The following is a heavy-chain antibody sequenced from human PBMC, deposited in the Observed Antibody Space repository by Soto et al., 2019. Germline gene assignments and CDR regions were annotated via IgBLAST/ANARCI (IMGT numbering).Heavy chain of an antibody. CDR2: ISWDGTKT. Sequence: PGGSLRLSCAASGFTFNDYAMYWVRQAPGKGLEWVSGISWDGTKTDYADSVKGRFTISRDNAKNTLYLKMNSLRHEDKAFYFFAKDIYPIYDLLTETWNAFDIWGQGTMVTVSS. V-gene: IGHV3-9*01. J-gene: IGHJ3*02. D-gene: IGHD3-9*01. CDR1: GFTFNDYA. CDR3: AKDIYPIYDLLTETWNAFDI.